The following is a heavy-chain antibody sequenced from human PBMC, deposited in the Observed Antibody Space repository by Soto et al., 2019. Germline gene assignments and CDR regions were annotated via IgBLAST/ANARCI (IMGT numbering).Heavy chain of an antibody. J-gene: IGHJ5*01. CDR1: GVSIHNSHSF. CDR3: GRVVEGATRHTDFDS. D-gene: IGHD1-26*01. CDR2: VYYSGGA. V-gene: IGHV4-39*01. Sequence: QVQLQESGPGLVKPSETLSLTCAISGVSIHNSHSFWGCIRQSPGKGLEFLGNVYYSGGAHYNPSLNGRVTIAVDTAKNQVSLRVHSVTAADTAVYYCGRVVEGATRHTDFDSWGQGTLVTVSS.